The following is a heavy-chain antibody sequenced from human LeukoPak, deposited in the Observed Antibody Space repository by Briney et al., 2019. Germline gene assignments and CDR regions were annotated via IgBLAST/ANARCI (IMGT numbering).Heavy chain of an antibody. CDR3: AREGRDSSGYYMFDY. CDR1: GGSISSYY. V-gene: IGHV4-4*07. D-gene: IGHD3-22*01. J-gene: IGHJ4*02. Sequence: SETLSLTCTVSGGSISSYYWSWIRQPAGEGLEWIGRIYTGGSTNYNPSLKSRVTMSVDTSKNQFSLKLSSVTAADTAVYYCAREGRDSSGYYMFDYWGQGTLVTVSS. CDR2: IYTGGST.